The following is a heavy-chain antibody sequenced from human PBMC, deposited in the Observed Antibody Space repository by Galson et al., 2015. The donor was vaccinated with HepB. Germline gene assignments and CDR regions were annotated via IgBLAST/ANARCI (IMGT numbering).Heavy chain of an antibody. V-gene: IGHV3-48*02. J-gene: IGHJ3*02. CDR2: ISSSSSTI. Sequence: SLRLSCAASGFTFSSYSMNWVRQAPGKGLEWVSYISSSSSTIYYADSVKGRFTISRDNAENSLYLQMNSLRDEDTAVYYCARERWEAYSGYGAFDIWGQGTMVTVSS. CDR1: GFTFSSYS. CDR3: ARERWEAYSGYGAFDI. D-gene: IGHD5-12*01.